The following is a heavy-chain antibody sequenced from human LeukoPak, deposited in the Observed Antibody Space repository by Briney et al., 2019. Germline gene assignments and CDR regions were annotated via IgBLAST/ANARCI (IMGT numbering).Heavy chain of an antibody. D-gene: IGHD1-26*01. CDR2: INPNSGGT. CDR3: AIYNSGSYERGGLFDAFDI. CDR1: GYTFTDYH. Sequence: ASVKVSCKASGYTFTDYHIHWVRQAPGQGLEWMGWINPNSGGTNYAQKFQGRVTMTRDTSISTAYMELSRLRSDDTAVYYCAIYNSGSYERGGLFDAFDIWGQGTMVTVSS. V-gene: IGHV1-2*02. J-gene: IGHJ3*02.